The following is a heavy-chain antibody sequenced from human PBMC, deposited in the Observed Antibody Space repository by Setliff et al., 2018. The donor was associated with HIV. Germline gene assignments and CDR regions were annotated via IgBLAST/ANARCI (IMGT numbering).Heavy chain of an antibody. Sequence: SVKVSCKFSGYTLTELSMHWVRQAPGNGLEWMGGFDSEDGETIYAQKFQGRVTMTRDTSISTAYMELSRLRSDDTAVYYCARGDGYNYFFFDYWGQGTLVTVSS. J-gene: IGHJ4*02. D-gene: IGHD5-12*01. CDR2: FDSEDGET. CDR3: ARGDGYNYFFFDY. V-gene: IGHV1-24*01. CDR1: GYTLTELS.